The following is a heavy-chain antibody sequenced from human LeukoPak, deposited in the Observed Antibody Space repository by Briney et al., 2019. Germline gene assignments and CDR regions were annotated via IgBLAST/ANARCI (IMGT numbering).Heavy chain of an antibody. J-gene: IGHJ4*02. CDR2: ISGHSGNT. D-gene: IGHD3-10*01. CDR1: GYTFNSYL. CDR3: ARIWAEFQLVSDF. V-gene: IGHV1-18*01. Sequence: GASVKVSCKASGYTFNSYLISWVRQVPGQGLEWMGWISGHSGNTDYAQKFKDRVTLTTDTSTSTACMELRSLTSDDTAVYYCARIWAEFQLVSDFWGQGTLITVSP.